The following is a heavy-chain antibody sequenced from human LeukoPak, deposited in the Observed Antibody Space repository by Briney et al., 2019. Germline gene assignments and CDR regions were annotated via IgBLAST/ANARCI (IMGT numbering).Heavy chain of an antibody. V-gene: IGHV3-23*01. J-gene: IGHJ4*02. CDR2: VNADGGNT. CDR1: GFTFDNYR. CDR3: TKRVKYGGTWDHFAD. D-gene: IGHD1-26*01. Sequence: PGGSLRLSCAASGFTFDNYRMSWVRQAPGKGREWVSTVNADGGNTYCADSVKGRFTISRDNSKSTLILQMYSLRVEDTALYYCTKRVKYGGTWDHFADWGQGTLVTVSS.